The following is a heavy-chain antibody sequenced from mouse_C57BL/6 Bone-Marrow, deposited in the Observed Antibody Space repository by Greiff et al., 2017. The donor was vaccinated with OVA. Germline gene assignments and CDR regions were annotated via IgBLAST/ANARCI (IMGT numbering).Heavy chain of an antibody. CDR3: ARDHYFGGYFDV. D-gene: IGHD1-2*01. V-gene: IGHV7-1*01. CDR2: SRNKANDYTT. Sequence: EVMLVESGGGLVQSGRSLRLSCATSGFTFSDFYMEWVRQAPGKGLEWIAASRNKANDYTTEYSASVKGRFIVSRDTSQSILYLQMNALRAEDTAIYYCARDHYFGGYFDVWGTGTTVTVSS. J-gene: IGHJ1*03. CDR1: GFTFSDFY.